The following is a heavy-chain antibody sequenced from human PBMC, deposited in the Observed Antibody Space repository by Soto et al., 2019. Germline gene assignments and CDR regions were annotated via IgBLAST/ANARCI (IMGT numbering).Heavy chain of an antibody. CDR1: GGSIISSSYY. CDR3: ARRLYYDSSGFEGGGMDV. CDR2: IYYSGST. Sequence: SETQSLTCSVSGGSIISSSYYWGWIRQPPGKGLEWIGSIYYSGSTYYNPSLKSRVTISVDTSKNQFSLKLSSVTAADTAVYYCARRLYYDSSGFEGGGMDVWGQGTTVTVSS. J-gene: IGHJ6*02. D-gene: IGHD3-22*01. V-gene: IGHV4-39*01.